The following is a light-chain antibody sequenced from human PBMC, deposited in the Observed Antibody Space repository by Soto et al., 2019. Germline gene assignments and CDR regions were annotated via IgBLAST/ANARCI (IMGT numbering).Light chain of an antibody. CDR2: EVS. CDR1: SSDVGGYKY. Sequence: QSALTQPASVSGSPGQSITISCTGTSSDVGGYKYVSWYQQHPGKAPKLMIYEVSNRPSGVSNRFSGSKSGNTASLTISGLHAEYEADYYCSSYTSSSTYVVFGGGTKLTVL. CDR3: SSYTSSSTYVV. J-gene: IGLJ2*01. V-gene: IGLV2-14*01.